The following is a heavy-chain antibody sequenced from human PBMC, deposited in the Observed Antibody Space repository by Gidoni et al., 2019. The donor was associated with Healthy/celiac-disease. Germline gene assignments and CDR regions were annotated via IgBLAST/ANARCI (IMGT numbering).Heavy chain of an antibody. CDR3: ARDFPHDCSGGSCYSGWFDP. D-gene: IGHD2-15*01. Sequence: GGIIPIFGTANYAQKFQGRVTITADESTSTAYMELSSLRSEDTAVYYCARDFPHDCSGGSCYSGWFDPWGQGTLVTVSS. CDR2: IIPIFGTA. J-gene: IGHJ5*02. V-gene: IGHV1-69*01.